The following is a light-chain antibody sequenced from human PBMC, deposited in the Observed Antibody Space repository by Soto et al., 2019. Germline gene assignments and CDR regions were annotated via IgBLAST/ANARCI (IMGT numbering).Light chain of an antibody. CDR1: SSDVGGYNY. CDR2: DVS. CDR3: SPYTGNNTLFV. J-gene: IGLJ1*01. V-gene: IGLV2-14*03. Sequence: QSALTQPASVSGSPGQSITISCTGTSSDVGGYNYVSWYQQHPGKAPKLMIYDVSNRPSGVSNHFSGSTSGNTASLTISGINAEDYADHCCSPYTGNNTLFVFGTGTKVTDL.